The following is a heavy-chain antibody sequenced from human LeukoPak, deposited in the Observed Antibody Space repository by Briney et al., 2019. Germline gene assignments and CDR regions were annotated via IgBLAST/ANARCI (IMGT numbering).Heavy chain of an antibody. J-gene: IGHJ4*02. V-gene: IGHV5-51*01. D-gene: IGHD2-2*02. CDR3: AIGGDSSTSCYRCFNY. CDR1: GYSFTNYW. CDR2: IYPGDSDT. Sequence: GESLKISCKGSGYSFTNYWIGWVRQMPGKGLEWVGTIYPGDSDTRYSPSLQGQVTISADKSISTAYLQWSSLKVSDTAIYFCAIGGDSSTSCYRCFNYWGQGTLVTVSS.